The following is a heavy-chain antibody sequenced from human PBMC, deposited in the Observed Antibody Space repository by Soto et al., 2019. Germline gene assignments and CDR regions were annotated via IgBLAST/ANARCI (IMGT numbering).Heavy chain of an antibody. CDR2: IIPIFGTA. D-gene: IGHD2-8*01. CDR1: GGTFSSYA. V-gene: IGHV1-69*13. CDR3: ARDIKDIVLMVYAIRPYYYYGMDV. Sequence: SVKVSCKASGGTFSSYAISWVRQAPGQRLEWMRGIIPIFGTANYAQKFQGRVTITADESTSTAYMELSSLRSEDTAVYYCARDIKDIVLMVYAIRPYYYYGMDVWGQGTTVTVSS. J-gene: IGHJ6*02.